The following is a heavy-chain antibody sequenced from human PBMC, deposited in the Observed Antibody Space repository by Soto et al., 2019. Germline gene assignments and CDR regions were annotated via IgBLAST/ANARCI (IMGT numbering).Heavy chain of an antibody. V-gene: IGHV3-74*01. D-gene: IGHD4-17*01. CDR3: ARFRVDGDYVP. J-gene: IGHJ5*02. Sequence: EVQLVESGGGLVQPGGSLRLSCAASGFTFSSYWMHWVRQAPGKGLVWVSRINTDGSSTSYADSVKGRFTISRDNAKNMVYLQMNSLRAEDTAVYYCARFRVDGDYVPWGQRTLVTVSS. CDR2: INTDGSST. CDR1: GFTFSSYW.